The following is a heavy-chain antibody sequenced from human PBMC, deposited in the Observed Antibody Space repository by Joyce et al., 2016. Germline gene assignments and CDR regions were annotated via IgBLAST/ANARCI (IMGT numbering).Heavy chain of an antibody. CDR1: GYPFTNND. V-gene: IGHV1-3*01. J-gene: IGHJ4*02. D-gene: IGHD2-15*01. Sequence: QVQLVQSGAEVTKPGASVRVSCKASGYPFTNNDIHWVRQAPGQSLEWMGWVSAVSGDTKYSQKFQGRLTFTRDTSATTAYMDLSSLRIEDTAHYYCARGRTLLDWGQGTLVTVSS. CDR3: ARGRTLLD. CDR2: VSAVSGDT.